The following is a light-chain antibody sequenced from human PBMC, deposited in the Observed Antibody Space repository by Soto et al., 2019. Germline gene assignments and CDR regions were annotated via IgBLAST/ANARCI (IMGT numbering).Light chain of an antibody. Sequence: QSVLTQPASVSGSPGQSITISCTGSSSDVGSYNLVSWYQQHTGKAPKFMIYEVIKRPSGVSNRFSGSKSGNTASLTISGLQAEDEADYYCCSYAGSSTLVFGGGTKLTVL. CDR3: CSYAGSSTLV. CDR2: EVI. CDR1: SSDVGSYNL. V-gene: IGLV2-23*02. J-gene: IGLJ3*02.